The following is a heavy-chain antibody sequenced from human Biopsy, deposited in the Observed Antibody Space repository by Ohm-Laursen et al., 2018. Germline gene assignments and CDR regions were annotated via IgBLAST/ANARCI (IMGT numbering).Heavy chain of an antibody. D-gene: IGHD6-19*01. J-gene: IGHJ4*02. Sequence: SDTLSLTCTVSSGSISSYYWSWIRQPPGKGLEWIGYIDYRGSTKYNPSLRSRVTMSIDTSRNQFSLKLSSVTAADTAVYYCATTTMDTSGWFGSYFDSWGQGTLVTVS. CDR3: ATTTMDTSGWFGSYFDS. V-gene: IGHV4-59*07. CDR1: SGSISSYY. CDR2: IDYRGST.